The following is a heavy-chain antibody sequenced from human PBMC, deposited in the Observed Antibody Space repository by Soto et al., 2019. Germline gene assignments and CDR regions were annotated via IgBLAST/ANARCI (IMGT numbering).Heavy chain of an antibody. D-gene: IGHD3-10*01. J-gene: IGHJ3*02. V-gene: IGHV4-59*01. CDR1: GGSISSYY. Sequence: SETLSLTCTVSGGSISSYYWSWIRQPPGKGLEWIGYIYYSGSTNYSPSLKSRVTISVDTSKNQFSLKLSSVTAADTAVYYCARAFMVRGVMVAFDIWGQGTMVTVSS. CDR3: ARAFMVRGVMVAFDI. CDR2: IYYSGST.